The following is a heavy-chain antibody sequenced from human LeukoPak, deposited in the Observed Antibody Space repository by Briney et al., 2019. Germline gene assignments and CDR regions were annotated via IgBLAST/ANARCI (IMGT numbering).Heavy chain of an antibody. CDR1: GFTFSSYA. J-gene: IGHJ4*02. V-gene: IGHV3-30-3*01. CDR3: ARSRTIVGATSFDY. Sequence: GGSRRLSWAASGFTFSSYAMHWVRQAPGKGLEWVAVISYDGSNKYYADSVKGRFTISRDNSKNTLYLQMNSLRAEDTAVYYCARSRTIVGATSFDYWGQGTLVTVSS. D-gene: IGHD1-26*01. CDR2: ISYDGSNK.